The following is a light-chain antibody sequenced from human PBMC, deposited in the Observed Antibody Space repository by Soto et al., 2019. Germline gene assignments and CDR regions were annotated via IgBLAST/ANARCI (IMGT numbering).Light chain of an antibody. J-gene: IGKJ3*01. V-gene: IGKV3-20*01. CDR3: QQYGSSPIT. Sequence: EIVLTQSPGTLSLSPGERATLSCRASQSVSSSYLAWYQQKPGQAPRLLIYGASSRATGIPDRFSGSGSGTDFALPISRREPQDFAVYYCQQYGSSPITFGPGTKVDIK. CDR1: QSVSSSY. CDR2: GAS.